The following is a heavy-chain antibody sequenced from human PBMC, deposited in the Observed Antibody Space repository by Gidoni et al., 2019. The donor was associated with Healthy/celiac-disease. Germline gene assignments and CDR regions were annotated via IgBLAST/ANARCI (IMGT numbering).Heavy chain of an antibody. D-gene: IGHD5-18*01. J-gene: IGHJ6*02. V-gene: IGHV3-7*03. Sequence: EVQLVESGGGLVQPGGSLRLSCAPSGFTFRSYWMSWVRQAPGKGLEWVANIKQDGSEKYYVDAVKGRFNISRDNAKNSLYLQMNSLRAEDTAVYYCARDQLWLSYYYYGMDVWGQGTTVTVSS. CDR3: ARDQLWLSYYYYGMDV. CDR2: IKQDGSEK. CDR1: GFTFRSYW.